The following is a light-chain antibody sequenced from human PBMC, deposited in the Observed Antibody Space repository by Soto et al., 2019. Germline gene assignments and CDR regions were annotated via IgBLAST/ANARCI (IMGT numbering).Light chain of an antibody. CDR3: QYYDSSLSGFYV. Sequence: QSVLAQPPPVSGAPGQRVTISCTGSSSNIGAGYDVHWYQQLPGTAPKLLIYGNSNRPSGVPDRFSGSKSGTSASLAITGLQAEDEADYYCQYYDSSLSGFYVFGSGTKVTVL. CDR1: SSNIGAGYD. V-gene: IGLV1-40*01. CDR2: GNS. J-gene: IGLJ1*01.